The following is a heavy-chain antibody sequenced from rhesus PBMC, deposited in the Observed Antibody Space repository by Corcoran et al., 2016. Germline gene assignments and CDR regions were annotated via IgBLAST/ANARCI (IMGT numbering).Heavy chain of an antibody. CDR2: ISKNGGTT. V-gene: IGHV3-100*02. CDR1: GFTFSSYA. CDR3: TKFFDD. Sequence: EVQLVESGGGLVKPGGSLRLSCVASGFTFSSYALHWFRQSPGKGLEWVSLISKNGGTTNYADSVKGRFTISRDNAKNSLVLQMDSLRAEDTAVYYCTKFFDDWGQGVLVTVSS. J-gene: IGHJ4*01.